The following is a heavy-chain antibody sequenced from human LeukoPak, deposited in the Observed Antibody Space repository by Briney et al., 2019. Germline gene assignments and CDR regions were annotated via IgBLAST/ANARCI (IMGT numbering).Heavy chain of an antibody. V-gene: IGHV4-61*02. CDR2: IYTSGST. Sequence: TLSLTCTVSGGSISSGSYYWSWIRQPAGKGLEWIGRIYTSGSTNYNPSLKSRVTISVDTSKNQFSLKLSSVTAADTAVYYCASSYCTNGVCRKYYFDYWGQGTLVTVSS. D-gene: IGHD2-8*01. CDR3: ASSYCTNGVCRKYYFDY. CDR1: GGSISSGSYY. J-gene: IGHJ4*02.